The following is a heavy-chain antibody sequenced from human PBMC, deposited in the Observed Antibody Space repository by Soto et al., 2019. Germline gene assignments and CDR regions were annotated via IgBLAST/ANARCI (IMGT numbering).Heavy chain of an antibody. CDR1: GGSFSGYY. CDR2: INHSGST. V-gene: IGHV4-34*01. Sequence: SETLSLTCAVYGGSFSGYYWSWIRQPPGKGLEWIGEINHSGSTNYNPSLKSRVTISVDTSKNQFSLKLSSVTAADTSVYYCARAGIAAAGPNFDYWGQGTLVTVSS. J-gene: IGHJ4*02. CDR3: ARAGIAAAGPNFDY. D-gene: IGHD6-13*01.